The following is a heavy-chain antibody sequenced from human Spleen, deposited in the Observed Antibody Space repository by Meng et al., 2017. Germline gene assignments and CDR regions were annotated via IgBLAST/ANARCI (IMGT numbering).Heavy chain of an antibody. Sequence: QVQLVQSGAEVKKPGASVKVSCKASGYTYTDYQTDWVRQAPGQGLEWMGWIHPSGHPTYAQKFQGRVTMTIDTSTTTASMELRSLRSDDTAVYYCARGTPGRSYSDYWGQGTLVTVSS. V-gene: IGHV1-18*01. CDR3: ARGTPGRSYSDY. CDR1: GYTYTDYQ. J-gene: IGHJ4*02. CDR2: IHPSGHP. D-gene: IGHD3-10*01.